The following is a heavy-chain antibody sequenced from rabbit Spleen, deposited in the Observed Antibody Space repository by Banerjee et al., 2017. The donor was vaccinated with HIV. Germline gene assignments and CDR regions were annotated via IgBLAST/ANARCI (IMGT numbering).Heavy chain of an antibody. CDR1: GFSFSDRDV. CDR2: IDPVFGIT. V-gene: IGHV1S47*01. Sequence: QEQLVESGGGLVQPEGSLTLTCKASGFSFSDRDVMCWVRQAPGKGLEWIGYIDPVFGITHYATWVNGRFTISSHKAQNTLYLQLNSLTAADTATYFCAREDAGVTGSSNLWGQGTLVTVS. D-gene: IGHD4-2*01. CDR3: AREDAGVTGSSNL. J-gene: IGHJ4*01.